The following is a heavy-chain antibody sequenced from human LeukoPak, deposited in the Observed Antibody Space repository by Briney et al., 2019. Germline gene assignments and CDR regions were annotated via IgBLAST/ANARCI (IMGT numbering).Heavy chain of an antibody. J-gene: IGHJ6*02. Sequence: SETLSLTCTVSGGSISSGGYYWSWIRQHPGKGLEWIGYIYYSGSTYYNPSLKSRVTISVDISKNQFSLNVSPVTAADTAVYYCARDAGHQLSRRNYYAMDVWGQGTTVTVSS. CDR3: ARDAGHQLSRRNYYAMDV. CDR2: IYYSGST. V-gene: IGHV4-31*03. D-gene: IGHD1-1*01. CDR1: GGSISSGGYY.